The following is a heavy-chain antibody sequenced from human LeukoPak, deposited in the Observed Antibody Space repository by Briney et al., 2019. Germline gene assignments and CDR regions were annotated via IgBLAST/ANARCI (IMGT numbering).Heavy chain of an antibody. CDR1: GFTFSSYA. J-gene: IGHJ4*02. Sequence: GRSLRLSCAASGFTFSSYAMHWVRQAPGKGLEWVAVISYDGSNKYYADSVKGRFTISRDNSKNTLYLQMNSLRAEDTAVYYCAREPPVVTEYYFDYWGQGTLVTVSS. CDR2: ISYDGSNK. CDR3: AREPPVVTEYYFDY. V-gene: IGHV3-30*04. D-gene: IGHD4-23*01.